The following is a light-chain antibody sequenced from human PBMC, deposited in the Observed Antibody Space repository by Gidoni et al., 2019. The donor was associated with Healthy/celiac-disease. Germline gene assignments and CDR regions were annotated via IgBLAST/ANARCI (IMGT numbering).Light chain of an antibody. CDR3: SSYTSSSTRV. CDR1: SSDVGGYNY. CDR2: EVR. J-gene: IGLJ1*01. Sequence: QSALTQPASVSGSPGQSITISCTGTSSDVGGYNYVSWYQQHPGKPPKLMIYEVRNRPSGVSNRFSGSKSGNTASLTISGLQAEDEADYYCSSYTSSSTRVFGTGTKVTVL. V-gene: IGLV2-14*01.